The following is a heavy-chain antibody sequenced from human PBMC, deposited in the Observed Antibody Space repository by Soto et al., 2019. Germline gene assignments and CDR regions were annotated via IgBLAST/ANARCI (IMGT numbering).Heavy chain of an antibody. Sequence: EVQLVESGGGLVQPGGSPRLSCAASGFTFSNYLMSWVRQAPGKGLEWVANIKQDGSEKYYVASVNGRFTISRDNAKNSLYLQMNSLRADDTAVYYCAREKRANGYFDYWGQGTLVTVSS. V-gene: IGHV3-7*01. J-gene: IGHJ4*02. D-gene: IGHD6-25*01. CDR2: IKQDGSEK. CDR1: GFTFSNYL. CDR3: AREKRANGYFDY.